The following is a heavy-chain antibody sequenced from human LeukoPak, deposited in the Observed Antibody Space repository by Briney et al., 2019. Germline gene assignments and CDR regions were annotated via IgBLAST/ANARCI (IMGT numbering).Heavy chain of an antibody. J-gene: IGHJ5*02. CDR2: ISDDGKKE. CDR3: ARAAAETGAFRDNWFDP. CDR1: GFTFSRYD. D-gene: IGHD6-19*01. Sequence: GSLRLSRVASGFTFSRYDVHWVRQAPGKGLEWVAVISDDGKKEIYADSVKGRFTISRDNSKNTLYLQMNSLRAEDTALYYCARAAAETGAFRDNWFDPWGQGTLVTVSS. V-gene: IGHV3-30*04.